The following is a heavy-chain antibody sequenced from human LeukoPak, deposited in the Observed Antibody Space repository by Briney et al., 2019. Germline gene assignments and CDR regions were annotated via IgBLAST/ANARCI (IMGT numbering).Heavy chain of an antibody. J-gene: IGHJ6*03. Sequence: GGSLRLPCAASGFTFSSYSMNWVRQAPGKGLEWVSYISSSSSTIYYADSVKGRFTISRDNAKNSLYLQMNSLRAEDTAVYYCAAQFHHYYYYMDVWGKGTTVTVSS. V-gene: IGHV3-48*01. CDR2: ISSSSSTI. CDR1: GFTFSSYS. CDR3: AAQFHHYYYYMDV.